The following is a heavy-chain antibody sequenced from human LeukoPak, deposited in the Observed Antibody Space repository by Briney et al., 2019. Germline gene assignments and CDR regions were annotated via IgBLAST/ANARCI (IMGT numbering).Heavy chain of an antibody. D-gene: IGHD3-10*01. V-gene: IGHV3-66*01. CDR3: AREYRGECYFAY. CDR1: GFTVSSNY. CDR2: IYSGGST. Sequence: GGSLRLSCAASGFTVSSNYMSWVRQAPGKGLEWVSVIYSGGSTYYADSVKGRFTISRDNSKNTLYLQMNSLRAEDTAVYYCAREYRGECYFAYWGQGTLVTVSS. J-gene: IGHJ4*02.